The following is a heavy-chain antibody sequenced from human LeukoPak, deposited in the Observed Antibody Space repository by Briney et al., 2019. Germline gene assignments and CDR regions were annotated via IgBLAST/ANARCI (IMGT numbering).Heavy chain of an antibody. D-gene: IGHD5-18*01. CDR2: INPNSGGT. V-gene: IGHV1-2*02. Sequence: ASVKVSCKASGYTFTGYYMHWVRQAPGQGLGWMGWINPNSGGTNYAQKFQGRVTMTRDTSISTAYMELSRLRSDDTAVYYCARSLWIQLYFDYWGQGTLVTVSS. J-gene: IGHJ4*02. CDR3: ARSLWIQLYFDY. CDR1: GYTFTGYY.